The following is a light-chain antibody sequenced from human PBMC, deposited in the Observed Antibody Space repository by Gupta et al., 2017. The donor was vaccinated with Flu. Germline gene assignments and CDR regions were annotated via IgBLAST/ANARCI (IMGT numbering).Light chain of an antibody. CDR2: GAS. CDR3: QHYNIWPPWT. CDR1: RSVSNN. V-gene: IGKV3-15*01. Sequence: AILSVSPGASATLSCRASRSVSNNLAWYQQRPGQAPRLLILGASTRAAGIPARFSGNGSETEFTLTISGLQSEDFAVYFCQHYNIWPPWTFGQGTKVEIK. J-gene: IGKJ1*01.